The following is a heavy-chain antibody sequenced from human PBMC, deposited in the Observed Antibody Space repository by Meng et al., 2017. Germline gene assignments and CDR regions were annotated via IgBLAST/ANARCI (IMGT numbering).Heavy chain of an antibody. J-gene: IGHJ3*02. D-gene: IGHD6-13*01. V-gene: IGHV1-46*01. Sequence: QGPWLQAGAEVKKPGASVKVSCKASGYTFTSYYMHWVRQAPGQGLEWMGIINPSGGSTSYAQKFQGRVTMTRDTSTSTVYMELSSLRSEDTAVYYCARTGLAAAGTQDAFDIWGQETMVTVSS. CDR2: INPSGGST. CDR1: GYTFTSYY. CDR3: ARTGLAAAGTQDAFDI.